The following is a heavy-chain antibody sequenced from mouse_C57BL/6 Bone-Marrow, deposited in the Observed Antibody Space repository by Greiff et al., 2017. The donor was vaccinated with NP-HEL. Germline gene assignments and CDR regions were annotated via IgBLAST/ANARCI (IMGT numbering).Heavy chain of an antibody. V-gene: IGHV1-69*01. CDR1: GYTFTSYW. CDR2: IDPSDSYT. Sequence: QVQLQQPGAELVMPGASVKLSCKASGYTFTSYWMHWVKQRPGQGLEWIGEIDPSDSYTNYNQKFKGKSPLTVDQSSSPAYMQLSGLTSEDSAVYYCARGGYFDVWGTGTTVTVSS. J-gene: IGHJ1*03. CDR3: ARGGYFDV.